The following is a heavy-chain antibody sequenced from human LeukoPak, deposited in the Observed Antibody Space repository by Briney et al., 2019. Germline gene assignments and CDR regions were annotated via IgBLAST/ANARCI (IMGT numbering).Heavy chain of an antibody. Sequence: SETLSLTCTVSGGSISSYYWSWIRQPPGKGLEWIGYIYYSGSTNYNPSLKSRVTISVDTSKNQFSLKLSSVTAADTAVYYCARVRVVPAASPPGYYYYYMDVWGKGTTVTISS. CDR2: IYYSGST. D-gene: IGHD2-2*01. CDR1: GGSISSYY. J-gene: IGHJ6*03. CDR3: ARVRVVPAASPPGYYYYYMDV. V-gene: IGHV4-59*08.